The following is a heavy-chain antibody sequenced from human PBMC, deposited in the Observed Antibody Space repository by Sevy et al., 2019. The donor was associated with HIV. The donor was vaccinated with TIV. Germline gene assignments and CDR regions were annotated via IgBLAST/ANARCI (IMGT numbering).Heavy chain of an antibody. V-gene: IGHV4-61*02. J-gene: IGHJ3*01. CDR1: GDSIRSGSYY. Sequence: SETLSLTCTVSGDSIRSGSYYWSWFRQPAGKGLEWIGRIYTSGSPKYNPSLESRVTISADTSKNQFSLELSSVTAADTAIYYCARDKRFLNDVFDVWGQGTMVTVSS. CDR3: ARDKRFLNDVFDV. D-gene: IGHD3-10*01. CDR2: IYTSGSP.